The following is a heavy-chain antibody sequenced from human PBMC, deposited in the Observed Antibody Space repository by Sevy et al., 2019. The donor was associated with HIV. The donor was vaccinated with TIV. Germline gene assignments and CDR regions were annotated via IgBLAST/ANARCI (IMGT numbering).Heavy chain of an antibody. CDR3: ARRSIEDAFDL. CDR2: LFYAGDT. CDR1: GFTVSTNY. V-gene: IGHV3-53*01. Sequence: GESLKISCAASGFTVSTNYMAWVRQAPGKGLEWNSFLFYAGDTYYADSVKGRFTISRDNSRNTLFLQMNSLRAEDTAFYFCARRSIEDAFDLWGQGTLVTVSS. J-gene: IGHJ3*01.